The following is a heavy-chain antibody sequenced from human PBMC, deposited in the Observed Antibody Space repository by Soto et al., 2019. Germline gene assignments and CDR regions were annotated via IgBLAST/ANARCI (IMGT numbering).Heavy chain of an antibody. CDR3: ARDSYYDSSGYQSTGDAFDI. J-gene: IGHJ3*02. CDR2: IIPIFGTA. Sequence: QVQLVQSGAEVKKPGSSVKVSCKASGGTFSSYAISWVRQAPGQGLEWMGGIIPIFGTANYAQKFQGRVTITADKSTSTAYMELSSLRSEDTAVYYCARDSYYDSSGYQSTGDAFDIWGQGTMVTVSS. V-gene: IGHV1-69*06. D-gene: IGHD3-22*01. CDR1: GGTFSSYA.